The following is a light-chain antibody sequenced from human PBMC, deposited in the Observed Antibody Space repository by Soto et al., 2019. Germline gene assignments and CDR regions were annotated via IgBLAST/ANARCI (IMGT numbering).Light chain of an antibody. Sequence: EIVLTQSPGTLSLSPGERATLSCRASQSVSNSYLAWYQQKPGQAPRLLIYGASSRATGVPDRFSGSGSGTDFTLTISRLEPEDFAVYYCQQYGNSRCTFGQGTKVEI. CDR3: QQYGNSRCT. J-gene: IGKJ1*01. CDR1: QSVSNSY. CDR2: GAS. V-gene: IGKV3-20*01.